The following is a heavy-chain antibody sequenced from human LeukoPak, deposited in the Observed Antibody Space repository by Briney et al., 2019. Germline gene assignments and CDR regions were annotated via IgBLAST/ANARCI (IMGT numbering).Heavy chain of an antibody. D-gene: IGHD6-13*01. V-gene: IGHV3-33*01. CDR3: AREARTGYSSSWYDRYYYYGMDV. J-gene: IGHJ6*02. CDR1: GFTFSSYG. Sequence: PGGSLRLSCAASGFTFSSYGMHWVRQAPGKGLEWVAVIWYDGSNKYYADSVKGRFTISRDNSKNTLYLQMNSLRAEDTAVYYCAREARTGYSSSWYDRYYYYGMDVWGQGTTVTVSS. CDR2: IWYDGSNK.